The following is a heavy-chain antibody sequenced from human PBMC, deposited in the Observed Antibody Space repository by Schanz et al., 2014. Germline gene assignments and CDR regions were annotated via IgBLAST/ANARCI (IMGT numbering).Heavy chain of an antibody. Sequence: EVQVVESGGGFVQPGGSLRLSCAASGFTFSSYVMNWVRQAPGKGLEWVGRIKTKTDGGTTDYAAPVKGRFTISRDDSTNTLYLQMNSLKTEDTAVYYCTTGGRRGYSHYFYGMDVWGQGTTVTVSS. CDR2: IKTKTDGGTT. CDR3: TTGGRRGYSHYFYGMDV. V-gene: IGHV3-15*01. J-gene: IGHJ6*02. CDR1: GFTFSSYV. D-gene: IGHD5-18*01.